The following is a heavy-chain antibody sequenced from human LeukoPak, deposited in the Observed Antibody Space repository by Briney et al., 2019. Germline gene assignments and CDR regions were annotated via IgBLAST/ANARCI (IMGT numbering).Heavy chain of an antibody. CDR3: AREALCSGGSCYYADY. CDR2: IYYSGST. V-gene: IGHV4-61*01. D-gene: IGHD2-15*01. J-gene: IGHJ4*02. Sequence: SETLSLTCTVSGGSLSSGSYFWSWIRQPPGKGLEWIGYIYYSGSTNYNPSLKSRVTISKDTSKNQFSLKLSSVAPADTAVYYCAREALCSGGSCYYADYWGQGNLVTVSS. CDR1: GGSLSSGSYF.